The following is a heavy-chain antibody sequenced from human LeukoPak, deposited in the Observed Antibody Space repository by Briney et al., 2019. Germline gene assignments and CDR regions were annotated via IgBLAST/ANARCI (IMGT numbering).Heavy chain of an antibody. Sequence: SETLSLTCTVSGGSINNYYWSWVRQPAGKGLEWIGRIYSSGSTNYIPSLKSRVTMSVDTSKNQVSLELSSVTAADTAVYYCARSGGSSSYTAFDYWGQGTLVTVSS. J-gene: IGHJ4*02. D-gene: IGHD3-3*01. CDR3: ARSGGSSSYTAFDY. CDR1: GGSINNYY. V-gene: IGHV4-4*07. CDR2: IYSSGST.